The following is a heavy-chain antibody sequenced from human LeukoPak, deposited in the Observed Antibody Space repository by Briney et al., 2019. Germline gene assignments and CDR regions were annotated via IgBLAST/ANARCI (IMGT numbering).Heavy chain of an antibody. CDR3: AKVVVGAPLYYGMDV. CDR1: GFTFSSYA. J-gene: IGHJ6*02. V-gene: IGHV3-23*01. Sequence: PGGSLRLSCAASGFTFSSYAMSWVRQAPGKGLEWVSAISGSGGSTYYADSVKGRFTISRDNSKNTLYLQMNSLRAEDTAVYYCAKVVVGAPLYYGMDVRGQGTTVTVSS. D-gene: IGHD1-26*01. CDR2: ISGSGGST.